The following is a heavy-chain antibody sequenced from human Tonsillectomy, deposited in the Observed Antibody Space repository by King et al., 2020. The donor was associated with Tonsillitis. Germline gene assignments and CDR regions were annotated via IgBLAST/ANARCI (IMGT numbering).Heavy chain of an antibody. CDR2: IYYSGSA. D-gene: IGHD6-13*01. J-gene: IGHJ4*02. V-gene: IGHV4-39*01. Sequence: QLQESGPGLVKPSETLSLTCTVSGGSISSSTYYWGWIRQPPGKGLEWIGSIYYSGSAYYNPSLKSRVTISADTAKNQFSLRLSSVTAADTAVYHCARRRVYSSSWSLAFWGQGTLVTVSS. CDR1: GGSISSSTYY. CDR3: ARRRVYSSSWSLAF.